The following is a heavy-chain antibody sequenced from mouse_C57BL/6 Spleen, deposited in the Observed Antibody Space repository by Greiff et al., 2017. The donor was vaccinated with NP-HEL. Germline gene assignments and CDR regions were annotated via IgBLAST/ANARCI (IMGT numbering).Heavy chain of an antibody. CDR2: IDPETGGT. V-gene: IGHV1-15*01. Sequence: QVQLQQSGAELVRPGASVTLSCKASGYTFTDYEMHWVKQTPVHGLEWIGAIDPETGGTAYNQKFKGKAILTADKSSSTAYMELRSLTSEDSAVYYCTRDYGSTHMDYWGQGTSVTVSS. D-gene: IGHD1-1*01. CDR3: TRDYGSTHMDY. J-gene: IGHJ4*01. CDR1: GYTFTDYE.